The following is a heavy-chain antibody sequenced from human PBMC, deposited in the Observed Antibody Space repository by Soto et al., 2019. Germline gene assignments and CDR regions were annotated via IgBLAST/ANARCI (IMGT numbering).Heavy chain of an antibody. Sequence: SLRLSCAASGFTFSSYSMNWVRQAPGKGLEWVSSISSSSSYIYYADSVKGRFTTSRDNAKNSLYLQMNSLRAEDTAVYYCAGGLIRDDFWSGYLKYYYYYGMDVWGQGTTVTVSS. CDR3: AGGLIRDDFWSGYLKYYYYYGMDV. CDR1: GFTFSSYS. J-gene: IGHJ6*02. CDR2: ISSSSSYI. D-gene: IGHD3-3*01. V-gene: IGHV3-21*01.